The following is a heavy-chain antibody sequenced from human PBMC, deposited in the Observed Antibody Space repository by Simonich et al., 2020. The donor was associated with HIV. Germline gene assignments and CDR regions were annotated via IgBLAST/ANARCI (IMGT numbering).Heavy chain of an antibody. Sequence: EVQLVESGGGLVQPGGSLRLSCAASGFTFSSYWVHWVRQAPGKGLVWVSRINSDGSRKSDADSVKGRFTISRDNAKNTLYLQMNSLRAEDTAVYYCARWGGATTVYYYGMDVWGQGTTVTVSS. CDR2: INSDGSRK. D-gene: IGHD1-26*01. V-gene: IGHV3-74*01. J-gene: IGHJ6*02. CDR3: ARWGGATTVYYYGMDV. CDR1: GFTFSSYW.